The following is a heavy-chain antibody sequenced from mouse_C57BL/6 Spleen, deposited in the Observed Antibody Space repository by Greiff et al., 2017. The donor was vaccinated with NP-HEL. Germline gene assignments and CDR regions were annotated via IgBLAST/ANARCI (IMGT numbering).Heavy chain of an antibody. J-gene: IGHJ4*01. CDR3: ARVYGSSSYAMDY. CDR2: ISDGGSYT. CDR1: GFTFSSYA. D-gene: IGHD1-1*01. Sequence: EVQRVESGGGLVKPGGSLKLSCAASGFTFSSYAMSWVRQTPEKRLEWVATISDGGSYTYYPDNVKGRFTISRDNAKNNLYLQMSHLKSEDTAMYYCARVYGSSSYAMDYWGQGTSVTVSS. V-gene: IGHV5-4*01.